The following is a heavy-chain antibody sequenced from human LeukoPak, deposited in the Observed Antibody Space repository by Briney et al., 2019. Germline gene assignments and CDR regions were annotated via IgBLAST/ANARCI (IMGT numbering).Heavy chain of an antibody. CDR1: GGSISSSSYY. CDR2: IYYSGST. D-gene: IGHD6-13*01. Sequence: SETLSLTCTVSGGSISSSSYYWGWIRQPPGKGLEWIGSIYYSGSTYYNPSLKSRVTISVDTSKNQFSLKLSSVTAADTAVYYCAREGGYSSSQEYYWGQGTLVTVSS. V-gene: IGHV4-39*07. J-gene: IGHJ4*02. CDR3: AREGGYSSSQEYY.